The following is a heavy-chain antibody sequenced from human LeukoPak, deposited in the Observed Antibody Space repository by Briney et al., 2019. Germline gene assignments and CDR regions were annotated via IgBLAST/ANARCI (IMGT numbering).Heavy chain of an antibody. J-gene: IGHJ4*02. CDR1: GFTLSNYV. V-gene: IGHV3-21*01. Sequence: NPGRSLRLSCAASGFTLSNYVMHWVRQAPGKGLEWVSSISSSSSYIYYADSVKGRFTISRDNAKNSLYLQMNSLRAEDTAVYYCARDGSYYHIFDYWGQGTLVTVSS. CDR3: ARDGSYYHIFDY. D-gene: IGHD1-26*01. CDR2: ISSSSSYI.